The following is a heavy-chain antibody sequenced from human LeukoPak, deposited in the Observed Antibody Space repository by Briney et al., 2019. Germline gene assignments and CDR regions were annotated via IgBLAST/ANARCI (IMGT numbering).Heavy chain of an antibody. Sequence: PGRSLRLSCAASGFTFSSYAMHWVRQAPGKGLEWVAVISYDGSNKYYADSVKGRFTISRDNSKNTLYLQMNSLRAEDTAVYYCARDPHALDYWGQGTLVTVSS. CDR3: ARDPHALDY. CDR1: GFTFSSYA. J-gene: IGHJ4*02. CDR2: ISYDGSNK. V-gene: IGHV3-30-3*01.